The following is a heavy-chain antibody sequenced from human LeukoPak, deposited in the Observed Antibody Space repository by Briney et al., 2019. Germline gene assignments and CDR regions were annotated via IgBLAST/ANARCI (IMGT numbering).Heavy chain of an antibody. CDR3: ARPRPGYYMDV. V-gene: IGHV3-48*03. Sequence: PGGSLRLSCTTSGFAFSSHEMNWVRQAPGKGLEWISYISPSGTTIYTDSVQGRFTISRDNAKNSLYLQMNSLRAEDTAVYYCARPRPGYYMDVWGKGTTVTVSS. J-gene: IGHJ6*03. CDR1: GFAFSSHE. D-gene: IGHD1-1*01. CDR2: ISPSGTTI.